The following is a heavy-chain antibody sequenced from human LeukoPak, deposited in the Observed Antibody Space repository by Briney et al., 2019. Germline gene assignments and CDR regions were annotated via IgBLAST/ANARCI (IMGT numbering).Heavy chain of an antibody. J-gene: IGHJ6*03. CDR2: IYYSGST. CDR1: GGSIRSTTYY. Sequence: SETLSLTCSVSGGSIRSTTYYWGWIRQPPGKGLEWIGYIYYSGSTNYNPSLKSRVTISVDTSKNQFSLKLSSVTAADTAVYYCASGAYSYYYMDVWGKGTTVTISS. V-gene: IGHV4-61*05. D-gene: IGHD1-26*01. CDR3: ASGAYSYYYMDV.